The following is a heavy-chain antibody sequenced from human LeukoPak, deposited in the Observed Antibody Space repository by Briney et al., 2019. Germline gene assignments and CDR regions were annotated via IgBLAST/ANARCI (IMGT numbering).Heavy chain of an antibody. CDR2: ISNRDKDT. V-gene: IGHV3-21*05. J-gene: IGHJ2*01. D-gene: IGHD3-22*01. Sequence: GGSLRLSCAASGFSFSSFKMTWVRQAPGKGLEWVSYISNRDKDTNYADSVKGRFTISRDNSKNTLYLQMNSLRAEDTAVYYCARSREDSSGYYSLWGRGTLVTVSS. CDR1: GFSFSSFK. CDR3: ARSREDSSGYYSL.